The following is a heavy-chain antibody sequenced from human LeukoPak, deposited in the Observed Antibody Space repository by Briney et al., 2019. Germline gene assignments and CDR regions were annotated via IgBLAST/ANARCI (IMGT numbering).Heavy chain of an antibody. J-gene: IGHJ6*02. CDR1: GGSSSGYY. V-gene: IGHV4-34*01. CDR2: INHSGST. CDR3: ARDKFPVWRARLYGMDV. Sequence: SETLSLTCAVYGGSSSGYYWSWIRQPPGKGLEWIGEINHSGSTNYNPSLKSRVTISVDTSKNQFSLKLSSVTAADTAVYYCARDKFPVWRARLYGMDVWGQGTTVTVSS.